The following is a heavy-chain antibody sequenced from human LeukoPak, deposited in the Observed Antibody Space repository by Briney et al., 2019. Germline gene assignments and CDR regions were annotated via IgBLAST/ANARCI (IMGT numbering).Heavy chain of an antibody. CDR2: IYYSGST. CDR1: GGSISSSSYY. D-gene: IGHD3-22*01. V-gene: IGHV4-39*01. J-gene: IGHJ5*02. CDR3: ATHYYDSSGYYWGFNWFDP. Sequence: ASETLSLTCTVSGGSISSSSYYWGWIRQPPGKGLEWIGSIYYSGSTYYNPSLKSRVTISVDTSKNQFSLKLSSVTAADTAVCYCATHYYDSSGYYWGFNWFDPWGQGTLVTVSS.